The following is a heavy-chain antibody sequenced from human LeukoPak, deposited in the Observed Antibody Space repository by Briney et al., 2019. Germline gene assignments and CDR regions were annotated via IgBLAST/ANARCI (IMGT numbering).Heavy chain of an antibody. Sequence: PSETLSLTCTVSGGSIRSNTNFWGWNSSNYWGWIRQPPGKGLEWIGSIHFSGTTYYNPSLQSRLTISVDASKNQFSLKVTSVTATDTALYYCARQRDTASVGAFDIRGQGTMVTVSS. CDR3: ARQRDTASVGAFDI. CDR2: IHFSGTT. CDR1: GGSIRSNTNFWGWNSSNY. D-gene: IGHD5-18*01. V-gene: IGHV4-39*01. J-gene: IGHJ3*02.